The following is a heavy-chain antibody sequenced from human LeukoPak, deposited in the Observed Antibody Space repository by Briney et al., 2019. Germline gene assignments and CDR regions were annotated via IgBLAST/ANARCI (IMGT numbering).Heavy chain of an antibody. V-gene: IGHV1-8*03. CDR2: MNPNSGDR. Sequence: ASVKVSCRASGVSFTTYHINWVRQATGQGLEWMGWMNPNSGDRGYAQKFQGRVTITTDTSIGTAYMELSSLRSEDTAVYFCARTTSFTASGYDYWGQGTLVTVSS. CDR3: ARTTSFTASGYDY. J-gene: IGHJ4*02. D-gene: IGHD6-25*01. CDR1: GVSFTTYH.